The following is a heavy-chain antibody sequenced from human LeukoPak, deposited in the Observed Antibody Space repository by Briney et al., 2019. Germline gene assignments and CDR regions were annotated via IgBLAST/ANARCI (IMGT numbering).Heavy chain of an antibody. CDR2: ISYDGSNK. J-gene: IGHJ4*02. D-gene: IGHD3-22*01. CDR1: GFTFSSYA. Sequence: GGSLRLSCAASGFTFSSYAMHWVRQAPGKGLEWVTVISYDGSNKYYADSVKGRFTISRDNSKNTLYLQMNSLRAEDTAVYYCARGSTYYDSSGQVPFDYWGQGTLVTVSS. CDR3: ARGSTYYDSSGQVPFDY. V-gene: IGHV3-30-3*01.